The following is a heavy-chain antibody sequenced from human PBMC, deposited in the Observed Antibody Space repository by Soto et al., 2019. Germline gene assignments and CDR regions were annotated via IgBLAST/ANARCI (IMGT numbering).Heavy chain of an antibody. CDR2: ISGSGGRT. CDR3: AKAQPAVTDGFDI. J-gene: IGHJ3*02. Sequence: GGPLRLSCAASGFAFSNYAMSWVRQAPGKGLDWVSGISGSGGRTYNADSVKGRFTISRDNSRNTLYLQMDSLRAEDTAIYYCAKAQPAVTDGFDIWGQGTMVTVSS. V-gene: IGHV3-23*01. CDR1: GFAFSNYA. D-gene: IGHD4-17*01.